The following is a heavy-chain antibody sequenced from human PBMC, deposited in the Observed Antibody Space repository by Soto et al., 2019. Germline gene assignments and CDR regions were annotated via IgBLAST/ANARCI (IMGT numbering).Heavy chain of an antibody. V-gene: IGHV3-23*01. CDR3: AKPDRLDGHWYFDL. J-gene: IGHJ2*01. Sequence: EVQLLESGGGLVQPGVSLRLSCAASGFTFSSYAMSWVRQAPGKGLEWVSDISGSGGSTYYADAVKGRFTISRDNSKNTLYLQMNSLRAEDTAVYYCAKPDRLDGHWYFDLWGRGTLVTVSS. D-gene: IGHD6-25*01. CDR2: ISGSGGST. CDR1: GFTFSSYA.